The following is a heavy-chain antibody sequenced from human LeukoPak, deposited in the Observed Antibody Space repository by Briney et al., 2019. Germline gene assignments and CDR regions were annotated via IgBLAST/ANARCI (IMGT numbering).Heavy chain of an antibody. CDR3: ARESFHAHSGGFDY. CDR2: IYYSGST. CDR1: GGSISSYY. J-gene: IGHJ4*02. V-gene: IGHV4-59*01. D-gene: IGHD6-25*01. Sequence: SETLSLTCTVSGGSISSYYWSWIRQPPGKGLEWIGYIYYSGSTNYNPSLKGRVTISVDTSKNQFSLKLSSVTAADTAVYYCARESFHAHSGGFDYWGQGTLVTVSS.